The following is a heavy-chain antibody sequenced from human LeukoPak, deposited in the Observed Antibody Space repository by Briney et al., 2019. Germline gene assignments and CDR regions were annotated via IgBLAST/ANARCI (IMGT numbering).Heavy chain of an antibody. CDR2: IRYDGSNR. CDR3: AKTHPYYYDSSGYQFG. V-gene: IGHV3-30*02. Sequence: GGSLRLSCAASGFTFSTYGMHWVRQAPGKGLEWVASIRYDGSNRYHADSVKGRFTISRDNFKNTLYLQMNSLRPEDTAVYYCAKTHPYYYDSSGYQFGWGQGTLVTVSS. CDR1: GFTFSTYG. D-gene: IGHD3-22*01. J-gene: IGHJ4*02.